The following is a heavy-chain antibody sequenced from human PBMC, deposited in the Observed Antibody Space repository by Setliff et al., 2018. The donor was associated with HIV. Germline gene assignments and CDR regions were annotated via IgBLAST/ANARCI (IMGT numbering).Heavy chain of an antibody. CDR1: GGSFSDYY. D-gene: IGHD5-18*01. Sequence: PSETLSLTCAVYGGSFSDYYYTWIRQSPLRGLEWVGEINHSGGTRYNPSLKSRVTMSVGTSKNQFSLKLSSVTAADTAVYYCARDAPWDSYGLDYWGQGTLVTVSS. V-gene: IGHV4-34*01. CDR2: INHSGGT. J-gene: IGHJ4*02. CDR3: ARDAPWDSYGLDY.